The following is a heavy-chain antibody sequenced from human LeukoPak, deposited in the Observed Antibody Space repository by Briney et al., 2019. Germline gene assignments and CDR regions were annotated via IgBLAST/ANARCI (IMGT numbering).Heavy chain of an antibody. Sequence: SETLSLTCTVSGGSMRTSYWSWIRQPPGKGLEWIGYIYYSGSTNYSPSLKSRVTISVDTSKNQFSLKLSSVTAADTAVYYCARTYSSSSGAFDIWGQGTMVTVSS. CDR1: GGSMRTSY. CDR3: ARTYSSSSGAFDI. V-gene: IGHV4-59*01. D-gene: IGHD6-6*01. CDR2: IYYSGST. J-gene: IGHJ3*02.